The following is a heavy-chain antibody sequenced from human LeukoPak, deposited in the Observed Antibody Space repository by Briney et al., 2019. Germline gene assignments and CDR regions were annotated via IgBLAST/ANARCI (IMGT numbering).Heavy chain of an antibody. D-gene: IGHD3-3*02. V-gene: IGHV1-69*13. J-gene: IGHJ6*02. Sequence: ASVKVSSTAFGGTFTMYAISWVRQAPGQGREWMGGVIPIFGTANYAQKFQGRVTITADESTSTAYMELSSLRYEDTAVYYCATYHISSPPGYYYYGMDVWGQGTTVTVSS. CDR3: ATYHISSPPGYYYYGMDV. CDR1: GGTFTMYA. CDR2: VIPIFGTA.